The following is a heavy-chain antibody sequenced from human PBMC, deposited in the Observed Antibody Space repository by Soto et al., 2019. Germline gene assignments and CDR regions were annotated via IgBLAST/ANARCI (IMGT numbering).Heavy chain of an antibody. D-gene: IGHD2-2*01. Sequence: GGSLRHSWAGSGFTFSSYAMLWVRHAPGKGMEWVAVIWYDGSNKYYADSVKGRFTISRDNSKNTLYLQMNSLRAEDTAVYYCASVSLEVPDAMGFYYRAQRTPVPVS. V-gene: IGHV3-33*01. CDR1: GFTFSSYA. CDR2: IWYDGSNK. J-gene: IGHJ4*01. CDR3: ASVSLEVPDAMGFYY.